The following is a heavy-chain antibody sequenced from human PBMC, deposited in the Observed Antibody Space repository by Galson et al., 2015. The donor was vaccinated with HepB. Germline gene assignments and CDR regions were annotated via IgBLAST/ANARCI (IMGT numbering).Heavy chain of an antibody. CDR3: VKSPTGAIAVAAFDY. D-gene: IGHD6-19*01. Sequence: SLRLSCAASGFTFSSYAMHWVRQAPGKGLEYVSAISSNGGSTYYADSVKGRFTISRDNSKNTLYLQMSSLRAEDTAVYYCVKSPTGAIAVAAFDYWGQGTLVTVSS. J-gene: IGHJ4*02. V-gene: IGHV3-64D*06. CDR2: ISSNGGST. CDR1: GFTFSSYA.